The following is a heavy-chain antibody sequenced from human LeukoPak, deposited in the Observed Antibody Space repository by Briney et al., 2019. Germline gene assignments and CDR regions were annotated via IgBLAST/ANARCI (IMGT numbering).Heavy chain of an antibody. CDR2: IYYSGST. D-gene: IGHD1-14*01. CDR3: ASPGPYYFDY. Sequence: SETLSLTCTVSGGSISSSSYYWGWIRQPPGKGLEWIGSIYYSGSTYYNPSLKSRVTISVDTSKNQFSLKLSSVTAADTAVYYCASPGPYYFDYWGQGTLVTVSS. J-gene: IGHJ4*02. V-gene: IGHV4-39*01. CDR1: GGSISSSSYY.